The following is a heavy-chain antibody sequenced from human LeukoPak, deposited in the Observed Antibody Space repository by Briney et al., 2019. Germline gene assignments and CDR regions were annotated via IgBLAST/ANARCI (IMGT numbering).Heavy chain of an antibody. V-gene: IGHV4-34*01. Sequence: SETLSLTCAVYGGSFSGYYWSWIRQPPGKGLEWIGEINHSGSTNYNPSLKSRVTISVDTSKNQFSLKLSSVTAADTAVYYCASWEYCSSTSCDDYWGQGTLVTVSS. CDR2: INHSGST. D-gene: IGHD2-2*01. CDR3: ASWEYCSSTSCDDY. CDR1: GGSFSGYY. J-gene: IGHJ4*02.